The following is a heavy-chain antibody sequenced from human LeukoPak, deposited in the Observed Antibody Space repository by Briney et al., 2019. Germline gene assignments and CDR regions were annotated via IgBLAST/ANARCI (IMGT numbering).Heavy chain of an antibody. CDR2: ISWNSGSI. CDR3: AKDMEGDWLLPDYGMDV. J-gene: IGHJ6*02. CDR1: GFTFDDYA. D-gene: IGHD3/OR15-3a*01. Sequence: PGGSLRLSCAASGFTFDDYAMHWVRQAPGKGLEWVSGISWNSGSIGYADSVKGRFTISRDNAKNSLYLQMNSLRAEDTALYYCAKDMEGDWLLPDYGMDVWGQGTTVTVSS. V-gene: IGHV3-9*01.